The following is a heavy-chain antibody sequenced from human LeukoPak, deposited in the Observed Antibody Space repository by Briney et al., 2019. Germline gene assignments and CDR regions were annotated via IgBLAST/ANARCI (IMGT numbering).Heavy chain of an antibody. CDR2: TSSHIGHT. CDR1: GYSFTSYG. Sequence: ASVKVSCKASGYSFTSYGFAWVRQAPGQGLEWMGWTSSHIGHTTYAQKFQGRVTMTTDTSTSTAYMELRSLRYDDTAVYYCARAADLYDSSLDVWGQGTLVTVSS. D-gene: IGHD3-22*01. V-gene: IGHV1-18*01. CDR3: ARAADLYDSSLDV. J-gene: IGHJ4*02.